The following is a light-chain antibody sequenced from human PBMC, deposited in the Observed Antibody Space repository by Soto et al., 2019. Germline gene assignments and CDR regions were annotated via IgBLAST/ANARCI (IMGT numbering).Light chain of an antibody. CDR3: QQYYTPST. V-gene: IGKV4-1*01. Sequence: DIVMTQSPDSLAVSLGERATINCKSSQSVLYSSNNKNYLAWYQQKPGQPPKLLIYWASTRESGVPDRFSGSGSGTDFTLTISSLQAEEVAVYYCQQYYTPSTFGQGTKVEIK. CDR2: WAS. CDR1: QSVLYSSNNKNY. J-gene: IGKJ1*01.